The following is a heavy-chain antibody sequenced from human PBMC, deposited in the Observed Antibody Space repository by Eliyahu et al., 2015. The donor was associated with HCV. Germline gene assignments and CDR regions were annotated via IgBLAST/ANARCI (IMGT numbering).Heavy chain of an antibody. CDR3: GRAGLPYTLDV. J-gene: IGHJ6*02. Sequence: EVQLVESGGGLVQPGGSLRLSCAASGFTFSSYWMSWVRLAPGKGLEXVANIKXDGSDKYYMDSVKGRFTMSRDNAKNSVFLQMNSLRAEDTAVYYCGRAGLPYTLDVWGQGTTVTVSS. CDR2: IKXDGSDK. V-gene: IGHV3-7*01. D-gene: IGHD3/OR15-3a*01. CDR1: GFTFSSYW.